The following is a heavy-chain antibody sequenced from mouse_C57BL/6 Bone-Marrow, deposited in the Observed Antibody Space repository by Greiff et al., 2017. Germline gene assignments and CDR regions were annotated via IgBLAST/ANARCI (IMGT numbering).Heavy chain of an antibody. Sequence: EVKLQESGAELVRPGASVKLSCTASGFNIKDDYMHWVKQRPEQGLEWIGWIDPENGDTEYASKFQGKATITADTSSNTAYLQLSSLTSEDTAVYYCTTGLRRVSWFAYWGQGTLVTVSA. CDR1: GFNIKDDY. D-gene: IGHD2-4*01. V-gene: IGHV14-4*01. CDR2: IDPENGDT. J-gene: IGHJ3*01. CDR3: TTGLRRVSWFAY.